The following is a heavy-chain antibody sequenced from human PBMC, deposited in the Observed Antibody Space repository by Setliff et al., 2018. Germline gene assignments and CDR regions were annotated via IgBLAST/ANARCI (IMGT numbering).Heavy chain of an antibody. V-gene: IGHV3-30*18. CDR3: AKDSRRGQHLDLADY. J-gene: IGHJ4*02. CDR2: ISWDGTKT. D-gene: IGHD6-13*01. CDR1: GYTFSSYA. Sequence: GGSLRLSCVASGYTFSSYAIHWVRQAPGKGLEWVALISWDGTKTSYADSVRGRFTISRDNSKSMLYLQMSSLRVEDTAVYYCAKDSRRGQHLDLADYWGQGTLVTVSS.